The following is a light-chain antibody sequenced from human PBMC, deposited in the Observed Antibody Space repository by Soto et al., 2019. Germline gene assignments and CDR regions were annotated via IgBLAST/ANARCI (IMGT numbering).Light chain of an antibody. CDR1: QSIGIW. V-gene: IGKV1-5*03. CDR2: KAS. CDR3: QQYKDYSWT. Sequence: IQMTQSPSTLSASVGDRVAITCRASQSIGIWLAWYQQKPGKAPRFLIYKASTLESGVPSRFSGSGSGTEFTLTISSLQPEDFGRYYCQQYKDYSWTFGQGTMVEIK. J-gene: IGKJ1*01.